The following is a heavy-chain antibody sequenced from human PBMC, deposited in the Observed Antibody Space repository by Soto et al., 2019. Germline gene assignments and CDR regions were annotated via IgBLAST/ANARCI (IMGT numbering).Heavy chain of an antibody. J-gene: IGHJ6*02. CDR2: IYSGGST. Sequence: GGSLRLSCAASGFTVSSNYMSWVRQAPGKGLEWVSVIYSGGSTYYADSVKGRFTISRDDSKNTLYLQMNSLRAEDTAVYYCAREKVTLLRVDHYYYGMDVWGQGTTVTVSS. D-gene: IGHD1-26*01. CDR3: AREKVTLLRVDHYYYGMDV. V-gene: IGHV3-53*01. CDR1: GFTVSSNY.